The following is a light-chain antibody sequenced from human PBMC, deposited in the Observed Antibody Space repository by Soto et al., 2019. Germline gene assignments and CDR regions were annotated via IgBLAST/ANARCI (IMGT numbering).Light chain of an antibody. Sequence: EIVLTQSPGTLSLSPGERATLSCRASQSVSSSYLAWYQQKPGQAPRLLIYGASSRATGIPDRFSGSGSGTDFTLTISRLEAEDFAVYYCQQYGRSPPYTFGQGTKLDIK. CDR1: QSVSSSY. CDR2: GAS. J-gene: IGKJ2*01. V-gene: IGKV3-20*01. CDR3: QQYGRSPPYT.